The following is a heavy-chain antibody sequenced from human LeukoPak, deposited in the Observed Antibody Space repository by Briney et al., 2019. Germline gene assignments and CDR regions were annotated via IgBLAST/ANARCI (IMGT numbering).Heavy chain of an antibody. J-gene: IGHJ4*02. CDR3: ARGGGDHTVYFDY. CDR2: IYDIGNT. Sequence: SETLSLTCAVSGASISSGNYSWTWIRQPPGKGLEWIGFIYDIGNTYYNPSLESRVAISLDRSKNQFSLQLDSVSAADTAVYYCARGGGDHTVYFDYWGQGTLVTVSS. D-gene: IGHD2-21*02. CDR1: GASISSGNYS. V-gene: IGHV4-30-2*01.